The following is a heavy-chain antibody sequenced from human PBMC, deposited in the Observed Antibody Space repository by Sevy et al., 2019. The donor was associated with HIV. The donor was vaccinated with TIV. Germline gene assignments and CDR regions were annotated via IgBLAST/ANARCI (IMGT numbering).Heavy chain of an antibody. CDR1: GFTFSRNG. Sequence: GGSLRLSCAASGFTFSRNGMHWVRQVPGKGLEWVSLIYSAGTTFYSDSVKGRFTISRDNSNNTLDLQMNSLRAEDTAIYYCARIKGASSSYAMDVWGQGTTVTVSS. D-gene: IGHD2-2*01. CDR2: IYSAGTT. J-gene: IGHJ6*02. V-gene: IGHV3-53*01. CDR3: ARIKGASSSYAMDV.